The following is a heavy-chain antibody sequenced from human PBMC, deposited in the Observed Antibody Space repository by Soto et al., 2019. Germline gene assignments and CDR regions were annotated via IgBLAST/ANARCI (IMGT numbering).Heavy chain of an antibody. J-gene: IGHJ6*02. V-gene: IGHV3-9*01. CDR3: ATGALRFLAWSPHDYYYYGMDV. Sequence: QPGGSLRLSCAASGFTFDDYAMHWVRQAPGKGLEWVSGISWNSGSIGYADSVKGRFTISRDNAKNSLYLQMNSLRAEDTALYYCATGALRFLAWSPHDYYYYGMDVWGQGTTDTVSS. CDR1: GFTFDDYA. CDR2: ISWNSGSI. D-gene: IGHD3-3*01.